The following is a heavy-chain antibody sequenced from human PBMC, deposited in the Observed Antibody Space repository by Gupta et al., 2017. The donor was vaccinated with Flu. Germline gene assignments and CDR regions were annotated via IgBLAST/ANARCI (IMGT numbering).Heavy chain of an antibody. D-gene: IGHD3-22*01. V-gene: IGHV3-74*03. J-gene: IGHJ5*02. CDR2: TNYDGKRA. Sequence: HWVRQVPGKRLVWIKHTNYDGKRAEYAHSMKGRFTISRDNAKNTLYLHMNSLRAEDMAIYYCERVDDGRGYNWFDPWCQGTLVTVSA. CDR3: ERVDDGRGYNWFDP.